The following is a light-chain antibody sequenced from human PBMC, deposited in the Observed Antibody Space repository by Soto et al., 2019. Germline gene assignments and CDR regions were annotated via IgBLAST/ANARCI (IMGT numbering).Light chain of an antibody. CDR2: RAS. CDR3: QQYNTYSST. CDR1: QSINCC. Sequence: EIQMTQSPKTKSASVGDKVTNNCRASQSINCCLAWNQKKPGNAPKLQTNRASSLESGDPTRYHGSGSGTEFTLTFSSLLPDYFSNDDCQQYNTYSSTFSQGTNAES. J-gene: IGKJ1*01. V-gene: IGKV1-5*03.